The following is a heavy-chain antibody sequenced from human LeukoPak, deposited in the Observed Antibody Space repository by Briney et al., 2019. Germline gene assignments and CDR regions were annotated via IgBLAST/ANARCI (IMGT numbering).Heavy chain of an antibody. J-gene: IGHJ4*02. CDR3: AKGGKYDILTGYPRSRLLGDY. CDR1: GLTFSSYG. V-gene: IGHV3-30*02. D-gene: IGHD3-9*01. CDR2: IRYDGKNK. Sequence: PGGSLRLSCAASGLTFSSYGMHWVRQAPGKGLEWVAFIRYDGKNKYYADSVKGRFTISRDNSKNTLYLQMNSLRPEDTAVYYCAKGGKYDILTGYPRSRLLGDYWGQGTLVTVSS.